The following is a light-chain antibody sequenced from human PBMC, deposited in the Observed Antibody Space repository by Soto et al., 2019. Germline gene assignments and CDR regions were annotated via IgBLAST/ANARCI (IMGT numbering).Light chain of an antibody. Sequence: DIVMTQSPLSLPVTPGEPASISCRSTQSLLHSNGYNYLDWYLQKPGQSPQLLICLGSNRASGVPDRFSGSGSGTDFTLKISRVEADDVGVYYCMQALQTPYTFGQGTKLGIK. CDR1: QSLLHSNGYNY. J-gene: IGKJ2*01. CDR2: LGS. V-gene: IGKV2-28*01. CDR3: MQALQTPYT.